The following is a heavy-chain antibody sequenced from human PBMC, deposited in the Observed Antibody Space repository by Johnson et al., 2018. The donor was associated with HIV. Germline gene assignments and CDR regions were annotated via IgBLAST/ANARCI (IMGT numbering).Heavy chain of an antibody. CDR3: AKSPSQLGSAFDI. CDR1: GFTLGSFG. Sequence: QVQLVESGGGVVQPGRSLRLSCVASGFTLGSFGMHWVRQAPGKGLEWVAVISYDGTKEYYAESVKARFTISRDNSKNTLYLVMNRLRPEDTSVYYCAKSPSQLGSAFDIWGQGTVVTVSS. D-gene: IGHD2-2*01. V-gene: IGHV3-30*18. CDR2: ISYDGTKE. J-gene: IGHJ3*02.